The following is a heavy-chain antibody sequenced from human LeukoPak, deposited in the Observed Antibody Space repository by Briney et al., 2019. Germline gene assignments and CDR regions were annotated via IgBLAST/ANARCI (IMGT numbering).Heavy chain of an antibody. CDR3: ARVRLDDSSGYDIDY. Sequence: GGSLRLSCAASGFTFSSYAMHWVRQAPGKGLEWVAVISYDGSNKYYADSVKGRFTISRDNSKNTLYLQMNSLRAEDTAVYYCARVRLDDSSGYDIDYWGQGTLVTVSS. CDR1: GFTFSSYA. CDR2: ISYDGSNK. D-gene: IGHD3-22*01. J-gene: IGHJ4*02. V-gene: IGHV3-30-3*01.